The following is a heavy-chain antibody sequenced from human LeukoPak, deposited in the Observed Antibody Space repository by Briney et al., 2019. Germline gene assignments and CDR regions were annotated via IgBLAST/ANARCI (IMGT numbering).Heavy chain of an antibody. CDR2: INGDGGTT. Sequence: GGSLRLSCGGFGFSFSSYCMHWVRQVPGKGLVWVSRINGDGGTTSYADSVKGRFTISRDNAKNTVFLQMSGLRDEDTAVYYCARVATGSWNWIYPTGQGTLVTVSS. CDR3: ARVATGSWNWIYP. CDR1: GFSFSSYC. V-gene: IGHV3-74*01. D-gene: IGHD1-26*01. J-gene: IGHJ5*02.